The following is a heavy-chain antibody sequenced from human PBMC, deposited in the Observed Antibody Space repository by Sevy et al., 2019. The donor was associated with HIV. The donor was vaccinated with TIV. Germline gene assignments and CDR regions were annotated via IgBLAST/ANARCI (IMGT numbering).Heavy chain of an antibody. CDR3: GKVSIFGVGGFYDY. D-gene: IGHD3-3*01. CDR1: GFSFSTYA. CDR2: ISGSGTST. V-gene: IGHV3-23*01. J-gene: IGHJ4*02. Sequence: GESLKISCAASGFSFSTYAMTWVRQAPGKGLEWVSGISGSGTSTYYTDSVKGRLTISRDNSKNTVYLQMNNLRAEDTAVYYCGKVSIFGVGGFYDYWGQGTLVTVSS.